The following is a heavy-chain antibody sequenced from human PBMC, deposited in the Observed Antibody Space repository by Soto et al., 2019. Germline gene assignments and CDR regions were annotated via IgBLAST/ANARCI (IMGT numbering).Heavy chain of an antibody. Sequence: QVQLVQSGAEVKKPGASVKVSCKASGYTFTSYGISWVRQAPGQGLEWMGWISAYNGNTNYAQKLQGRVTMTTDTSTSTAYMELRSLRSDDTAVYYCARGSGSGYYDSLTGFGGHPSEFDYWGQGTLVTVSS. J-gene: IGHJ4*02. CDR3: ARGSGSGYYDSLTGFGGHPSEFDY. CDR1: GYTFTSYG. CDR2: ISAYNGNT. V-gene: IGHV1-18*01. D-gene: IGHD3-9*01.